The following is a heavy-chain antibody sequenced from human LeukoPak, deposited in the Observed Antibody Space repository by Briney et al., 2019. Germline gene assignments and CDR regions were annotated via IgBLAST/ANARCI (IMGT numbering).Heavy chain of an antibody. Sequence: PGGSLRLSCAPSGLSFSDYTMQWVRQAPEEGLEWVSSINYSSFYTFYTHSVKGRFTISRENDANLVFLHMDHLIPEDTPLFFCARSKSGGGPAEPRVANFWGQGTPVTVSS. D-gene: IGHD3-10*01. CDR3: ARSKSGGGPAEPRVANF. J-gene: IGHJ4*02. CDR2: INYSSFYT. CDR1: GLSFSDYT. V-gene: IGHV3-21*01.